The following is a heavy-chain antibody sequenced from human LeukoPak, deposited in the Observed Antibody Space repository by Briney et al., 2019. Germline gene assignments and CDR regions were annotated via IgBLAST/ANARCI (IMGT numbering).Heavy chain of an antibody. Sequence: SETLSLTCSVSSGSISSGSWWSWVRQPPGKGLEWIGEIYHSGSTNYNPSLKSRVTLSVDKSKNHFSLKLDSVTAADTAVYYCARGVNGALDSWGQGTLVTVSS. J-gene: IGHJ4*02. CDR3: ARGVNGALDS. CDR1: SGSISSGSW. CDR2: IYHSGST. D-gene: IGHD4-17*01. V-gene: IGHV4-4*02.